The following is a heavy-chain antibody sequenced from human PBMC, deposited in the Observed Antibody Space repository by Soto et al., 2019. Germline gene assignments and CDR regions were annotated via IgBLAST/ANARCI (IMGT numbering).Heavy chain of an antibody. J-gene: IGHJ3*02. CDR1: GFTFSSYA. CDR2: ISYDGSSK. CDR3: ARPESDYSSVWSDAFDI. V-gene: IGHV3-30-3*01. Sequence: QVQLVESGGGVVQPGRSLRLSCAASGFTFSSYAMHWVRQAPGKGPEWVAVISYDGSSKTYADSVKGQFTISRDNSKNSLFLQMNNLRPEDTAVYDCARPESDYSSVWSDAFDIWGQGTMVTVSS. D-gene: IGHD6-19*01.